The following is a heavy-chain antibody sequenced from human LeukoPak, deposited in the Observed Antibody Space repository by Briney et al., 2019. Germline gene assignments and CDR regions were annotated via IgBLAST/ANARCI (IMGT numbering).Heavy chain of an antibody. V-gene: IGHV4-59*01. CDR1: GVSISSYY. J-gene: IGHJ5*02. Sequence: SETLSLTCTVSGVSISSYYWSWIRQPPGKGLEWIGYIYYSGSTNYNPSLKSRVTISVDTSKNQFSLKLSSVTAADTAVYYCAREGTTPTGIRPWGQGTLVTVSS. D-gene: IGHD4-11*01. CDR3: AREGTTPTGIRP. CDR2: IYYSGST.